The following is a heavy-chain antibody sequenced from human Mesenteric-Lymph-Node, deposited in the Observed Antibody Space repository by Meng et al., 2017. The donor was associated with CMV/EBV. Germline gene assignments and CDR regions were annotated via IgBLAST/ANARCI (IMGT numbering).Heavy chain of an antibody. CDR1: GGSISSYY. J-gene: IGHJ4*02. D-gene: IGHD6-13*01. CDR2: IYYSGST. V-gene: IGHV4-59*01. CDR3: ARGGAAVAEDGEYYFDY. Sequence: SETLSLTCTVSGGSISSYYWSWIRQSPGKGLEWIGYIYYSGSTNYNPSLKSRVTISVDTSKNQFSLKLSSVTAADTAVYYCARGGAAVAEDGEYYFDYWGQGTLVTVSS.